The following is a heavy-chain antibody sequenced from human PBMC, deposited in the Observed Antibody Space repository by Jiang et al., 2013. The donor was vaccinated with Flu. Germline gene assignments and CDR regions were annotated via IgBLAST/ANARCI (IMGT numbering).Heavy chain of an antibody. CDR3: ARGTPSPGTDF. CDR1: GYIFRTQY. J-gene: IGHJ4*02. Sequence: QSGSELKKPGTSVKISCRASGYIFRTQYINWVRQAPGQGLEWMGNIKTKTGNPTYAQVFTGRFVFSVDTSVNTAYLQISSLEADDTAFYYCARGTPSPGTDFWGQGTLVTVSS. CDR2: IKTKTGNP. V-gene: IGHV7-4-1*01. D-gene: IGHD1-14*01.